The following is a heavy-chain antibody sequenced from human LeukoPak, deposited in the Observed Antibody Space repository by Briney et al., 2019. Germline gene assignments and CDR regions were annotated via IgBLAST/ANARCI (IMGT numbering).Heavy chain of an antibody. J-gene: IGHJ6*04. D-gene: IGHD2-2*01. Sequence: GGSLRLSCAASGFTVSSNYMSWVRQAPGKGLEWVSVIYRGGSTYYADSVKGRFTISRDNSKNTLYLQMNSLRAEDTAVYYCASNRYCSSTSCFYYYGMDVWGKGTTVTVSS. V-gene: IGHV3-53*01. CDR1: GFTVSSNY. CDR3: ASNRYCSSTSCFYYYGMDV. CDR2: IYRGGST.